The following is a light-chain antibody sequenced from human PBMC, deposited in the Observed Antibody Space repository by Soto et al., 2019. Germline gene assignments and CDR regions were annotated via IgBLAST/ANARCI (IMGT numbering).Light chain of an antibody. J-gene: IGLJ1*01. Sequence: SVLTQPASVFGSPGESITISCTGTSSDIGSYHLVSWYQHQSGKAPKLIIYKVSQWPSGVSDRFSASKSGNTASLTISGLQAEDEDNYYCSPDAGSTWSYVFVTGTTVTAL. V-gene: IGLV2-23*02. CDR2: KVS. CDR1: SSDIGSYHL. CDR3: SPDAGSTWSYV.